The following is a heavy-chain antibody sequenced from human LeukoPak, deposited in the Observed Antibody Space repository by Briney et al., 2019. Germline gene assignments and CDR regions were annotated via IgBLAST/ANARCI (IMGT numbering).Heavy chain of an antibody. CDR1: GGTFSSYA. CDR2: IIPIFGTA. J-gene: IGHJ3*02. D-gene: IGHD3/OR15-3a*01. CDR3: ASPLSYDLGDAFDI. Sequence: RASVKVSCKASGGTFSSYAISWVRQAPGQGLEWMGGIIPIFGTANYAQKFQGRVTITADESTSTAYMELSSLRSEDTAVYYCASPLSYDLGDAFDIWGQGTMVTVSS. V-gene: IGHV1-69*13.